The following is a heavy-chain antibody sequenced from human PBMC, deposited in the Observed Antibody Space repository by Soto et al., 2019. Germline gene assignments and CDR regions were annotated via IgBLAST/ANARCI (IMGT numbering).Heavy chain of an antibody. Sequence: GGSLRLSCAASGFTFSGYGVNWVRQAPGKGLEWISYISSGSKTVYYADSVKGRFIVSRDNAKNSQYLQMNSLRDEDTAVYYCVREDILGVRSFDYWGQGTLVTVSS. D-gene: IGHD3-9*01. CDR3: VREDILGVRSFDY. V-gene: IGHV3-48*02. J-gene: IGHJ4*02. CDR1: GFTFSGYG. CDR2: ISSGSKTV.